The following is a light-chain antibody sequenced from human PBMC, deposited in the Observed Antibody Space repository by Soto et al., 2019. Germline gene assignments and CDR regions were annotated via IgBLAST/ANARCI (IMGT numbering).Light chain of an antibody. CDR1: QGIRND. CDR2: AAS. J-gene: IGKJ1*01. V-gene: IGKV1-6*01. Sequence: AIPMTQSPSSLSASVGDRVTITCRASQGIRNDLGWYQQKPGKAPKLLIYAASSLQSGVPSRFSGSGSGSDFTLTISSLQPEDFATYYCLQDFNYPRTFGQGTKVEIK. CDR3: LQDFNYPRT.